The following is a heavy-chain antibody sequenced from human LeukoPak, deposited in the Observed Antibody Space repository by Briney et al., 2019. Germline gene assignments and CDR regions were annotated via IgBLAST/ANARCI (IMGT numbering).Heavy chain of an antibody. CDR1: GFTFSSYG. J-gene: IGHJ3*02. V-gene: IGHV3-30*18. D-gene: IGHD3-22*01. Sequence: PGGSLRLSCAASGFTFSSYGMHWARHAPGQGLEWVAVIAYDGSNKYYADSVKGRFTISRDNSKNTLYLQMNSLRAEDTAVYYCAKDYDSSGWAAFDIWGQGTMVTVSS. CDR2: IAYDGSNK. CDR3: AKDYDSSGWAAFDI.